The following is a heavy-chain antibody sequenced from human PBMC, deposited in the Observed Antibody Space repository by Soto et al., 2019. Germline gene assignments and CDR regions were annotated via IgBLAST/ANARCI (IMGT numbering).Heavy chain of an antibody. CDR1: GGTFSSYA. V-gene: IGHV1-69*01. D-gene: IGHD2-21*02. CDR3: ARRLLNDYCGGDPTPCAFDI. Sequence: QVQLVQSGAEVKKPGSSVKVSCKASGGTFSSYAISWVRQAPGQGLEWMGGIIPIFGTANYAQKFQGRVTMTADESTSTAYMELSSLRSEDTAVYYCARRLLNDYCGGDPTPCAFDIWGQGTMVTVSS. J-gene: IGHJ3*02. CDR2: IIPIFGTA.